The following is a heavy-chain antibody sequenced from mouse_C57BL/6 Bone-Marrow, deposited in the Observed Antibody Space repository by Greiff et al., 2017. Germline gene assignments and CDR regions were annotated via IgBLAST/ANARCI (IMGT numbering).Heavy chain of an antibody. J-gene: IGHJ1*03. V-gene: IGHV1-85*01. CDR1: GYTFTSYD. Sequence: VQRVESGPELVKPGASVKLSCKASGYTFTSYDINWVKQRPGQGLEWIGWIYPRDGSTKYNEKFKGKATLTVDTSSSTAYVELHSLTSEDSAVYFCARLECDGSSGDWYFDVWGTGTTVTVSS. CDR3: ARLECDGSSGDWYFDV. D-gene: IGHD1-1*01. CDR2: IYPRDGST.